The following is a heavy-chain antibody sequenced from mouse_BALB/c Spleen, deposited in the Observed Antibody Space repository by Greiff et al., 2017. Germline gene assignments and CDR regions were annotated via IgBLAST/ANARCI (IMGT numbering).Heavy chain of an antibody. CDR2: INPYNGDT. Sequence: EVMLVESGPELVKPGASVKISCKASGYSFTGYFMNWVMQSHGKSLEWIGRINPYNGDTFYNQKFKGKATLTVDKSSSTAHMELRSLASEDSAVYYCARSIYYDYVFAYWGQGTLVTVSA. V-gene: IGHV1-20*02. CDR1: GYSFTGYF. D-gene: IGHD2-4*01. J-gene: IGHJ3*01. CDR3: ARSIYYDYVFAY.